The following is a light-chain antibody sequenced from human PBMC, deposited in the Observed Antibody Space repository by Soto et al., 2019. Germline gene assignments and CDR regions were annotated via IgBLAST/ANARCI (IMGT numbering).Light chain of an antibody. CDR1: SSDVGGYNY. J-gene: IGLJ3*02. CDR3: SSYTSSSTRV. Sequence: QSALTQPASVSGSPGQSITISCTGTSSDVGGYNYVSWYQQHPGKAPKLKIYEVSNRPSGVSNRFSGSKSGNTASLTISGLQAEDEADYYCSSYTSSSTRVFGGGTKLTV. V-gene: IGLV2-14*01. CDR2: EVS.